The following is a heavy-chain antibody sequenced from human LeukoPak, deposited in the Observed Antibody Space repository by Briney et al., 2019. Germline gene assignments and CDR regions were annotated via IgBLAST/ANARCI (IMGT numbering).Heavy chain of an antibody. CDR1: GFTVSSNH. V-gene: IGHV3-66*01. J-gene: IGHJ4*02. D-gene: IGHD4-17*01. Sequence: GGSLRLSCAASGFTVSSNHMSWVRQAPGKGLEWVSVIYSGGSTYYADSVKGRFTISRDNSKNTLYLQMNSLRAEDTAVYYCAREGFEYGEHYWGQGTLVTVSS. CDR3: AREGFEYGEHY. CDR2: IYSGGST.